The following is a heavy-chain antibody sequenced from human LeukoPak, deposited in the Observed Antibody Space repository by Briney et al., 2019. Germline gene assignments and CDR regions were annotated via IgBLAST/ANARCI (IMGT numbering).Heavy chain of an antibody. CDR2: INPNSGGT. CDR1: GYTFTGYY. Sequence: GASGKVSCKASGYTFTGYYMHWVRQAPGQGLEWMGWINPNSGGTNYAQKFQGRVTMTRDTSISTAYMELSRLRSDDTAVYYCARIYYDSSGYYDKWFDPWGQGTLVTVSS. V-gene: IGHV1-2*02. D-gene: IGHD3-22*01. CDR3: ARIYYDSSGYYDKWFDP. J-gene: IGHJ5*02.